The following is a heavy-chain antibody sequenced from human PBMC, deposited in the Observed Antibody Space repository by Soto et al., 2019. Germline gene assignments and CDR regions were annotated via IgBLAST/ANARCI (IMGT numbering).Heavy chain of an antibody. CDR1: GFTLSTYA. J-gene: IGHJ3*02. V-gene: IGHV3-23*01. CDR3: VSPRGHPSGAFDI. CDR2: ITGSGGST. Sequence: EVQLLESGGGLVQPGGSLRLSCVASGFTLSTYAMSWVRQAPGKGLEWVSGITGSGGSTYYADSVKGRFTISRDNSKRTVSLHMNSLRAEDTAVYSGVSPRGHPSGAFDIRGQGTMVTVS. D-gene: IGHD3-10*01.